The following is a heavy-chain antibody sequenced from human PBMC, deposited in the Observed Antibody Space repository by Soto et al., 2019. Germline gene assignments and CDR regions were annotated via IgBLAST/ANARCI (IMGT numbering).Heavy chain of an antibody. CDR1: GYTFTGYY. J-gene: IGHJ4*02. V-gene: IGHV1-2*02. CDR2: INPNSGGT. Sequence: ASVKVSCKASGYTFTGYYMHWVRQAPGQGLEWMGWINPNSGGTNYAQKFQGRVTMTRDTSISTAYMELSRLRSDDTAVYYRARFGYSGYDLGSNFDYWGQGTLVTVSS. CDR3: ARFGYSGYDLGSNFDY. D-gene: IGHD5-12*01.